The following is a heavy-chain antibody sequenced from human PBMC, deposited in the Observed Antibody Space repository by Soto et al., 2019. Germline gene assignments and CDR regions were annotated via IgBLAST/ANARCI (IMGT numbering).Heavy chain of an antibody. CDR1: GFTFSSYA. CDR2: ISGSGGNT. CDR3: VKVPNSGSYFYFDY. V-gene: IGHV3-23*01. J-gene: IGHJ4*02. Sequence: PGGSLRLSCAASGFTFSSYAMGWVRQSPGGGLEWVSAISGSGGNTYYPDSVKGRFTISRDNSESTLYLQMNSLRAEDTALYYCVKVPNSGSYFYFDYWGLGTLVTVSS. D-gene: IGHD1-26*01.